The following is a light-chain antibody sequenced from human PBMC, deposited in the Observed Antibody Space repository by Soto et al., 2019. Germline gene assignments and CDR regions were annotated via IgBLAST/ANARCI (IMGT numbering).Light chain of an antibody. V-gene: IGKV1-5*01. CDR2: DAS. CDR3: QQYNSAWT. Sequence: DIQMTQSPSTLSASVGDRVTITCRASQSISSWLAWYQQKPGKAPKLLIYDASRLESGVPSRFSGSGSGTEFTLTISSLQPDDFATYYCQQYNSAWTFGQGTKVEIK. J-gene: IGKJ1*01. CDR1: QSISSW.